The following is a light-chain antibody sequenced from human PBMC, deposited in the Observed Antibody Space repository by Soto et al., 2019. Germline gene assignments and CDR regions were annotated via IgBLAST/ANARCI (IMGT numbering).Light chain of an antibody. CDR3: QQRTNWPPFT. Sequence: EIVLTQSPATLSLSPGERATLSCRASQSVTTYLAWYQQKTGQAPRLLIYDASSRAPGIPARFSGSGSGTDFTLNITSLEPEDFAVYDCQQRTNWPPFTFGPGTKVDFK. CDR1: QSVTTY. CDR2: DAS. J-gene: IGKJ3*01. V-gene: IGKV3-11*01.